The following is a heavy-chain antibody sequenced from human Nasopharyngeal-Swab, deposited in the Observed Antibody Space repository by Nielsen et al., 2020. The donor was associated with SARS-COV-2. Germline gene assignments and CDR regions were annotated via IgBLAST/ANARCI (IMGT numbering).Heavy chain of an antibody. Sequence: GGSLRLSFKGSGYSFTSYWISWVRQMPGKGLEWMGRIDPSDSYTNYSPSFQGRVTISADKSISTAYLQWSSLKASDTAMYYCARLIIAGQNWFDPWGQGTLVTVSS. J-gene: IGHJ5*02. V-gene: IGHV5-10-1*01. CDR2: IDPSDSYT. CDR1: GYSFTSYW. CDR3: ARLIIAGQNWFDP. D-gene: IGHD6-13*01.